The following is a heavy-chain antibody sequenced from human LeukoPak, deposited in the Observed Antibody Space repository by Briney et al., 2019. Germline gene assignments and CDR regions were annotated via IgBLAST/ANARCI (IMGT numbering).Heavy chain of an antibody. CDR2: IHPGDSDT. Sequence: GESLKISCKGSGYSFTSYWIGWVRQMPGKGLEWMGIIHPGDSDTRYSPSFQGQVTISADKPISTAYLQWSSLKASDTAMYYCARNREYSSSPAGYWFDPWGQGTLVTVSS. V-gene: IGHV5-51*04. D-gene: IGHD6-6*01. CDR3: ARNREYSSSPAGYWFDP. CDR1: GYSFTSYW. J-gene: IGHJ5*02.